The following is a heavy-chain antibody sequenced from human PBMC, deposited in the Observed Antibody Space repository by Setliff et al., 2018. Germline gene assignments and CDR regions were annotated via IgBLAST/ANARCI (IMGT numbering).Heavy chain of an antibody. CDR1: GGSIRSGSFY. V-gene: IGHV4-61*02. J-gene: IGHJ4*02. CDR2: VHASGSP. CDR3: AKERYFDWFFEN. Sequence: SETLSLTCTVSGGSIRSGSFYWSWIRQSAEKGLEWIGRVHASGSPNYNPSFKGRVTISLDTSTNQSSLNLNSVTAADTAVYYCAKERYFDWFFENWGQGTLVTVSS. D-gene: IGHD3-9*01.